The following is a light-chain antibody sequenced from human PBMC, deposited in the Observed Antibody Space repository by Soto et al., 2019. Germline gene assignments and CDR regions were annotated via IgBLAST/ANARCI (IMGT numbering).Light chain of an antibody. CDR1: TSNIGSNT. Sequence: QYVLTQPPSASGTPGQRVTISCSGSTSNIGSNTVNWYQQLPGTAPKLLIYNNNQRPSWVPDRFSGSKSGTSASLAIGGLQSKDEDAYYCASWCYSVPSPFVFGTGTKLTVL. J-gene: IGLJ1*01. CDR2: NNN. V-gene: IGLV1-44*01. CDR3: ASWCYSVPSPFV.